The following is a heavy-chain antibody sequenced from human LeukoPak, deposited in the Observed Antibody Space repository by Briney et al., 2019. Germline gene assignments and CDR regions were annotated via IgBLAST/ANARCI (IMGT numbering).Heavy chain of an antibody. V-gene: IGHV3-74*01. CDR3: ARDPGAYFDY. CDR1: GFTFTNYW. J-gene: IGHJ4*02. CDR2: INTDGSST. Sequence: GGSLRLSCAASGFTFTNYWMHWVRQAPGKGLVWVSHINTDGSSTNYADPVKGRFTISRDNAKNTLYLQMNSLRAEDTAVYYCARDPGAYFDYWGQGTLVTVSS. D-gene: IGHD3-16*01.